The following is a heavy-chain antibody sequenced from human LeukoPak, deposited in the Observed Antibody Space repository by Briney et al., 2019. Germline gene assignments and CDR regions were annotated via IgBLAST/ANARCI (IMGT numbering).Heavy chain of an antibody. Sequence: PGGSLRLSCAASGFSVSNNGIHWVRQAPGKGLEWVAVFWPDGITTRYADSVEGRFTMSRDNSKNTVYVQMNSLRAEDTAVYFCARRGGSGTFPHYFDAWGQGILVTVSS. CDR1: GFSVSNNG. V-gene: IGHV3-33*01. D-gene: IGHD3-10*01. J-gene: IGHJ5*02. CDR2: FWPDGITT. CDR3: ARRGGSGTFPHYFDA.